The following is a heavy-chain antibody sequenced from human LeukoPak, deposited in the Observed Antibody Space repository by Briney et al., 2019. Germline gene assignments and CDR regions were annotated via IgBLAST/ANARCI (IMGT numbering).Heavy chain of an antibody. Sequence: PSETLSLTCAVSGYSISSGYYWGWIRQPPGKGLEWIGSIHHSGSTYYNPSLKSRVTISVDTSKNQFSLKLNSVTAADTAVYYCARRSGGTGDYWGQGTLVTVSS. CDR2: IHHSGST. J-gene: IGHJ4*02. CDR1: GYSISSGYY. D-gene: IGHD2-15*01. CDR3: ARRSGGTGDY. V-gene: IGHV4-38-2*01.